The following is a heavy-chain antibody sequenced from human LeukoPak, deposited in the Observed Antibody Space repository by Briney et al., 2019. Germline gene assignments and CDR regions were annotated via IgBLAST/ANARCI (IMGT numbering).Heavy chain of an antibody. CDR2: ISYSGST. D-gene: IGHD6-19*01. CDR3: ARQEGYYSGWYGGF. J-gene: IGHJ4*02. CDR1: SVSISGYY. Sequence: PSETLSLTCTVSSVSISGYYWSWIRQPPGKGLEWIGYISYSGSTNYNPSLKSRVTISVDTSKNQFSLKLSSVTAADTAVYYCARQEGYYSGWYGGFWGQGTLVTVSS. V-gene: IGHV4-59*08.